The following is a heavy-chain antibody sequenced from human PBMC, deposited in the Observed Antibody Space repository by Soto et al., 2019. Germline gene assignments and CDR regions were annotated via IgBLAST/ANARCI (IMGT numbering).Heavy chain of an antibody. J-gene: IGHJ6*03. CDR2: ISWNSGSI. Sequence: GGSLRLSCAASGFTFDDYAMHWVRQAPGKGLEWVSGISWNSGSIGYAESVKGRFTISRDNAKNSLYLQMNSLGDEDTALYYCAKAGRGFQYYMDVWGKGTTVTVSS. D-gene: IGHD3-10*01. CDR1: GFTFDDYA. V-gene: IGHV3-9*01. CDR3: AKAGRGFQYYMDV.